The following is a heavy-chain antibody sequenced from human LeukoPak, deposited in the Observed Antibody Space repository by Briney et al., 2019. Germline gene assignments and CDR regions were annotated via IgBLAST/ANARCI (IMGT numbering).Heavy chain of an antibody. V-gene: IGHV1-46*01. J-gene: IGHJ4*02. Sequence: ASVKVSCKAFGYTFTSNYMHWVRQAPGQGPEWMGVISPSGGSTTYAQKFQGRVTLTRDMSTSTDYLELSSLRSEDTAVYYCARDSETYDSSASTFEYWGQGTLVTVSS. CDR1: GYTFTSNY. CDR3: ARDSETYDSSASTFEY. CDR2: ISPSGGST. D-gene: IGHD3-22*01.